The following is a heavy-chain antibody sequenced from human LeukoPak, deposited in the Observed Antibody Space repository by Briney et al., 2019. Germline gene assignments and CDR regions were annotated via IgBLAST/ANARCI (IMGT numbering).Heavy chain of an antibody. CDR1: GGSINNYY. Sequence: SETLSLTCTVSGGSINNYYWSWIRQPAGKGLEWIGRINPSGSTKNNPSLKSRVTMSLATRKNQLSLNLGSVTAADTAVYYCARASYYESRNNIAFDLWGRGTMVTVSS. CDR2: INPSGST. J-gene: IGHJ3*01. CDR3: ARASYYESRNNIAFDL. V-gene: IGHV4-4*07. D-gene: IGHD3-10*01.